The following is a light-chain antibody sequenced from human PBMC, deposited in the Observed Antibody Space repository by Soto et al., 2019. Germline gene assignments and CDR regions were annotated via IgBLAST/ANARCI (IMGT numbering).Light chain of an antibody. V-gene: IGKV1-39*01. Sequence: DIQMTQSPSSLSASVGDRVTITCRASQGISSYLNWYQQKPGKAPKLLIYAASSLQSGVPSRFSGSGSGTDFTLTISSLQPEDFATYYCQQSYSTPRITFGQGTRWRL. CDR1: QGISSY. J-gene: IGKJ5*01. CDR2: AAS. CDR3: QQSYSTPRIT.